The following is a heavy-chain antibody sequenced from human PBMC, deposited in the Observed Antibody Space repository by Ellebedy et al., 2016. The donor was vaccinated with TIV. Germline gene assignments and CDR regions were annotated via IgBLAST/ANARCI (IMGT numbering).Heavy chain of an antibody. CDR2: ISSSRSYI. Sequence: GESLKISCAASGFTFSSYSMNWVRQAQGKGLEWVSSISSSRSYIYYADSEKGRFTISRDNAKNSLYLQMNSLRAEDTAVYYCARQSQKMATIPGDLGYWGQGTLVTVSS. CDR1: GFTFSSYS. D-gene: IGHD5-24*01. V-gene: IGHV3-21*01. CDR3: ARQSQKMATIPGDLGY. J-gene: IGHJ4*02.